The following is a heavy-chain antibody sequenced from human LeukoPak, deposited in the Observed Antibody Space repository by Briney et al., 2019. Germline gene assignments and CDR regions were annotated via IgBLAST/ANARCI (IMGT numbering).Heavy chain of an antibody. CDR3: ARAGIAAAGNFDY. J-gene: IGHJ4*02. CDR1: GDSLSSNSAA. V-gene: IGHV6-1*01. CDR2: TYYRSKWYN. Sequence: SQTLSLTCALSGDSLSSNSAAWNWVRQSPSRGLEWLGRTYYRSKWYNDSVKSRITINPDTSKNQFSLQLNSVTPEDTAVYYCARAGIAAAGNFDYWAQGTLVTVSS. D-gene: IGHD6-13*01.